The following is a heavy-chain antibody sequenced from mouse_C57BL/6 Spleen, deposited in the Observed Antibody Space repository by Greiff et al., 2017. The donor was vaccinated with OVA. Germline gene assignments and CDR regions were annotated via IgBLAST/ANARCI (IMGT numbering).Heavy chain of an antibody. CDR2: ISYDGSN. Sequence: EVQLQQSGPGLVKPSQSLSLTCSVTGYSITSGYYWNWIRQFPGNKLEWMGYISYDGSNNYNPSLENRISITRDTSKNQFFLKLNSVTTEDTATYYCAREGGYDYDGFAYWGQGTLVTVSA. J-gene: IGHJ3*01. CDR1: GYSITSGYY. CDR3: AREGGYDYDGFAY. D-gene: IGHD2-4*01. V-gene: IGHV3-6*01.